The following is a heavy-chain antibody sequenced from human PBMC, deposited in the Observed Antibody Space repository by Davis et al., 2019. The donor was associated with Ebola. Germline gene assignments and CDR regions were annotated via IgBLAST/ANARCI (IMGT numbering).Heavy chain of an antibody. J-gene: IGHJ5*02. CDR1: GGTFNSYA. CDR3: ARDEGIAVAGPLFDP. V-gene: IGHV1-69*04. CDR2: IIPIVGIA. Sequence: AASVKVSCKASGGTFNSYAISWVRQAPGQGLEWMGRIIPIVGIANYAQKFQGRVTFTADKSTSTAYMELSRLRSDDTAVYYCARDEGIAVAGPLFDPWGQGTLVTVSS. D-gene: IGHD6-19*01.